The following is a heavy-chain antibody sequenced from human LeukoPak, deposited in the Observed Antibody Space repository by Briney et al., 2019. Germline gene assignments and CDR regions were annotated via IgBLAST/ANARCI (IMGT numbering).Heavy chain of an antibody. J-gene: IGHJ3*02. D-gene: IGHD2-2*01. V-gene: IGHV4-59*01. CDR3: ARGPPDCSSTSCYAFDAFDI. Sequence: PSETLSLTCTVSGGSISTYFWSWIRQPPGKGLEWIGYIYYSGSTNYNPSLKSRVTISLDTSKNQFSLKLSSVTAADTAMYYCARGPPDCSSTSCYAFDAFDIWGQGSMVTVSS. CDR2: IYYSGST. CDR1: GGSISTYF.